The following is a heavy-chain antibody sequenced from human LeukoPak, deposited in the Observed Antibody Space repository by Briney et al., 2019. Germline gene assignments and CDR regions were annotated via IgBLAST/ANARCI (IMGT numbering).Heavy chain of an antibody. J-gene: IGHJ4*02. CDR2: ISGSGGST. D-gene: IGHD5-18*01. CDR1: GFTFSSYA. CDR3: AKDYSVQLWVHYFDY. Sequence: PGGSLRLSCAASGFTFSSYAMSWVRQAPGKGLEWVSAISGSGGSTYYADSVKGRFTISRDNSKNTLYLQMNSLRAEDTAVYYCAKDYSVQLWVHYFDYWGQGTLVTVSS. V-gene: IGHV3-23*01.